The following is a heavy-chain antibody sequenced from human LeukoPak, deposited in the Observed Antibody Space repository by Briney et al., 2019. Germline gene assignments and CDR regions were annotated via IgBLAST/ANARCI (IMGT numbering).Heavy chain of an antibody. Sequence: EASVEVSCKASGYTFTGYYMHWVRQAPGQGLEWMGRINPNSGGTNYAQKFQGRVTMTRDTSISTAYMELSRLRSDDTAVYYCARVLYYYDSSGYFRPHYYYGMDVWGQGTTVTASS. J-gene: IGHJ6*02. CDR3: ARVLYYYDSSGYFRPHYYYGMDV. D-gene: IGHD3-22*01. CDR2: INPNSGGT. V-gene: IGHV1-2*06. CDR1: GYTFTGYY.